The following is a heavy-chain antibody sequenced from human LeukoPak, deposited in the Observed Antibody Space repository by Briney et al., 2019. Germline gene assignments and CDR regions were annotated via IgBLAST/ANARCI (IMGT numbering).Heavy chain of an antibody. D-gene: IGHD3-3*01. Sequence: SETLSLTCTVSGGSISSYYWSWVRQPPGKGLEWIGYIYYSGSTNYNPALKSRVTISVDTSKNQFSLMLSSVTAADTAVYYCARQDFWSGYLGLCYFDYWGQGTLVTVSS. CDR3: ARQDFWSGYLGLCYFDY. J-gene: IGHJ4*02. V-gene: IGHV4-59*08. CDR1: GGSISSYY. CDR2: IYYSGST.